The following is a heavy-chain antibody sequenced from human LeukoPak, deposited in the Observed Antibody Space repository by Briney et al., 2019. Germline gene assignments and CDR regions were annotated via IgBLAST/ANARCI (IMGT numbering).Heavy chain of an antibody. CDR3: ARARIMITFGNDAFDI. CDR2: INWNGGST. CDR1: GFTFDDYG. Sequence: GGSLRLSCAASGFTFDDYGMSWVRQAPGKGLERVSGINWNGGSTGYADSVKGRFTISRDNAKNSLCLQMNSLRAEDTALYYCARARIMITFGNDAFDIWGQGTMVTVSS. D-gene: IGHD3-16*01. V-gene: IGHV3-20*04. J-gene: IGHJ3*02.